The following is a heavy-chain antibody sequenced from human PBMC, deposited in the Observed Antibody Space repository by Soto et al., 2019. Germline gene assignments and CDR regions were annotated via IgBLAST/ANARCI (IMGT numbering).Heavy chain of an antibody. CDR2: IYYSGST. V-gene: IGHV4-39*01. Sequence: SETLSLTCTVSGGSISSSSYYWGWIRQPPGKGLEWIGSIYYSGSTYYNPSLKSRVTISVDTSKNQFSLKLSSVTAADTAVYYCARRQWFGDNWFDPWGQGTLVTVSS. CDR1: GGSISSSSYY. J-gene: IGHJ5*02. D-gene: IGHD3-10*01. CDR3: ARRQWFGDNWFDP.